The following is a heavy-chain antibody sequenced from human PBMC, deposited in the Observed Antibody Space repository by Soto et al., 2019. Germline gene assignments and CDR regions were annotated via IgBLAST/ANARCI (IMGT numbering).Heavy chain of an antibody. CDR1: GGSISGSYYY. CDR3: ATSQKGYNWNYFDH. CDR2: VFYTGFT. J-gene: IGHJ4*02. D-gene: IGHD1-20*01. Sequence: SETLSLTCAVSGGSISGSYYYWAWLRQSPGKGPEWIGSVFYTGFTSYSPSLESRVSVSVDTSKSQFSLKLSAVTAADTAVYYCATSQKGYNWNYFDHWGQGALVTVSS. V-gene: IGHV4-39*01.